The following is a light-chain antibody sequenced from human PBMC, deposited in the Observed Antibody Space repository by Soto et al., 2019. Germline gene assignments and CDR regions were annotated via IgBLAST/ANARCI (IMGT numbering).Light chain of an antibody. CDR1: QSVVSSSTNKNY. CDR2: WAS. Sequence: DIVMTQSPDSLAVSLGERATINCKSTQSVVSSSTNKNYLAWYQQKPGQPPKLLIYWASTRESGVPDRFSGSGSGTDFILTITSLQTEDVAGEYCQQYWSTPLTFGGGNKVEIK. J-gene: IGKJ4*01. V-gene: IGKV4-1*01. CDR3: QQYWSTPLT.